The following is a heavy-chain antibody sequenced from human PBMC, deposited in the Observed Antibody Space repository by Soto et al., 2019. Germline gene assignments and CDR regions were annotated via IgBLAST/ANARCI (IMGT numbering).Heavy chain of an antibody. Sequence: QVQLQQWGAGLLKPSETLSLTCAVYGGSFSGYYWSWIRQPPGKGLEWIGEINHRGTTNYNPSLKSRVTISVDTSKNQFSLRLNSVTAADTAVYYCARGSRVKIPAASGRDYYYHGLDVWGQGTPVTVSS. CDR3: ARGSRVKIPAASGRDYYYHGLDV. CDR2: INHRGTT. D-gene: IGHD6-25*01. V-gene: IGHV4-34*01. J-gene: IGHJ6*02. CDR1: GGSFSGYY.